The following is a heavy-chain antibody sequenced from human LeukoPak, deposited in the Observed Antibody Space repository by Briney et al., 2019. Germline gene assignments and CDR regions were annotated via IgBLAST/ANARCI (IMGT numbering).Heavy chain of an antibody. Sequence: ASETLPLTCTVSGGSISSSSYYWGWIRQPPGKGLEWIGSIYYSGSTYYNPSLKSRVTISVDTSKNQFSLKLTSVTAADTAVYYCARDRVAVAVPDYWGQGTLVTVSS. CDR2: IYYSGST. CDR3: ARDRVAVAVPDY. CDR1: GGSISSSSYY. J-gene: IGHJ4*02. D-gene: IGHD6-19*01. V-gene: IGHV4-39*02.